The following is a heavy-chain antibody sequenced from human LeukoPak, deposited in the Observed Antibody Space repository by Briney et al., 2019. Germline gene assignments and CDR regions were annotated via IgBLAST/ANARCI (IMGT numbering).Heavy chain of an antibody. J-gene: IGHJ4*02. V-gene: IGHV1-2*02. CDR3: ARGISSD. CDR2: INPSSRGT. D-gene: IGHD6-6*01. CDR1: GYTFTGYY. Sequence: ASVKVSCKASGYTFTGYYIHWVRQAPGEGLEYMGWINPSSRGTFYAQNFQGRVTMTRDTSISTAYMELSGLRSDDTALYYCARGISSDWGQGTLVTVSS.